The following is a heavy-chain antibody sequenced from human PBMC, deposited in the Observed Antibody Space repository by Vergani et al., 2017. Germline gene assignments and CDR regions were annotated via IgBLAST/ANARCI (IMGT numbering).Heavy chain of an antibody. CDR1: ASSIMTNPY. CDR3: ARHRCSWGFFPSSYFYGMDV. CDR2: IHHSGDT. D-gene: IGHD3-10*02. V-gene: IGHV4-38-2*01. Sequence: QVQLQESGPGLVKPSETLTLTCDVSASSIMTNPYWGWFRQSPGKGLEWIGCIHHSGDTHYNSSLKSRVSISIVSSSKFSLSLTSVTAADTAIYSCARHRCSWGFFPSSYFYGMDVWVHGTTVTVSS. J-gene: IGHJ6*02.